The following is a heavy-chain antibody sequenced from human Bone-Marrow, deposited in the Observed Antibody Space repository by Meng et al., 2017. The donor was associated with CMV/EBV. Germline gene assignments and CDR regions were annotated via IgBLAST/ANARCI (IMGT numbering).Heavy chain of an antibody. Sequence: GPTLVKPTPTLTLTCTFSGFSLSTSGVGVGWIRQPPGKALEWLAPIYWNDDKRYSPSLKSRLTITKDTSKNQVVLTMTNMDPVDTATYYCAHRREYCSSTSCYPTCFDYWGQGTLVTVSS. CDR1: GFSLSTSGVG. CDR3: AHRREYCSSTSCYPTCFDY. CDR2: IYWNDDK. D-gene: IGHD2-2*01. V-gene: IGHV2-5*01. J-gene: IGHJ4*02.